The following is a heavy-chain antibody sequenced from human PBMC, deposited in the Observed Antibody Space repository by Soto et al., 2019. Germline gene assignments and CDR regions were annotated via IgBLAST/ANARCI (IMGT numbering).Heavy chain of an antibody. CDR2: VDWNDDK. D-gene: IGHD2-15*01. CDR1: GFSLSTTGEG. V-gene: IGHV2-5*01. CDR3: AHSRLVDTSPDNIGLHV. Sequence: QITLKEAGPTLVKPTQTLTLTCTFSGFSLSTTGEGVFWIRQPPGKTPEWLALVDWNDDKRYGPSLRPRLTFRKITSRHQLFLTVTHVHSLATDPHCPAHSRLVDTSPDNIGLHVWAPGITVTASP. J-gene: IGHJ6*01.